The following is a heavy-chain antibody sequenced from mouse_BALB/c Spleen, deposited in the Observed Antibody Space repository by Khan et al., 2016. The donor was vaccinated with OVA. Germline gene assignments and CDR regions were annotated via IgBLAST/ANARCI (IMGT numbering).Heavy chain of an antibody. CDR3: ERLAYYYDSEGFAY. J-gene: IGHJ3*01. V-gene: IGHV5-6*01. D-gene: IGHD1-1*01. Sequence: EVHLVESGGDVVKPGGSLKLSCAASGFTFSTYGMSWVRQTPDKRLEWVATISTGGHYTYYPDTVKGRFTISRDNAKNTLYLQMSSLKYEDTGMFYCERLAYYYDSEGFAYWGQGTLVTVSA. CDR2: ISTGGHYT. CDR1: GFTFSTYG.